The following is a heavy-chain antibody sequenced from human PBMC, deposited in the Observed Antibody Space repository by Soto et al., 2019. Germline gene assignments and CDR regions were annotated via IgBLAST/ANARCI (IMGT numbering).Heavy chain of an antibody. D-gene: IGHD3-10*01. CDR3: ARDQRVVIMPATRIDYFYYGLDV. V-gene: IGHV1-69*13. Sequence: SVKVSCKASGGNFRSYWINWLRQAPGRGFEWMGGIIPIFGTFHYAPKFHGRVRIAANEDTTTGDLDLSNVASEDTAIYFCARDQRVVIMPATRIDYFYYGLDVWGQGTTVTVSS. CDR2: IIPIFGTF. CDR1: GGNFRSYW. J-gene: IGHJ6*02.